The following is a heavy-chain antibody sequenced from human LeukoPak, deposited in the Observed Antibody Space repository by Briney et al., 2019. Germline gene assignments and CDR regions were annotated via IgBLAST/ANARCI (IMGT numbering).Heavy chain of an antibody. Sequence: GGSLRLSCVTSGFPFSTYSMNWVRQAPGKGLEWVSIVFGGGSTYYADSVKGRFTISRDISENALYLQMNSLRAEDTAVYYCARDYAFDIWGQGTMVTVSS. CDR2: VFGGGST. J-gene: IGHJ3*02. CDR3: ARDYAFDI. CDR1: GFPFSTYS. V-gene: IGHV3-53*01.